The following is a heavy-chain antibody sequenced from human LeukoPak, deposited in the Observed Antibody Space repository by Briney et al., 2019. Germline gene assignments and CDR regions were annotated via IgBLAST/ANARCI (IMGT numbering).Heavy chain of an antibody. J-gene: IGHJ4*02. CDR3: ARAVAAADSY. CDR1: GFNFNNYW. V-gene: IGHV3-7*04. Sequence: KPGGSLRLSCAASGFNFNNYWMSWLRQAPGKGLEWVANINQDGSKKYYVDSVKGRFTISRDNVKNSVYLQMNSLRAEDTAVYSCARAVAAADSYWGRGTLVTVSS. D-gene: IGHD6-13*01. CDR2: INQDGSKK.